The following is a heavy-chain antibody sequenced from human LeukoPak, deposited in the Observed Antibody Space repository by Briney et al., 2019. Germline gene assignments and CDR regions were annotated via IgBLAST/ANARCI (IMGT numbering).Heavy chain of an antibody. CDR2: IYYSWST. CDR1: GGSISSYY. D-gene: IGHD6-19*01. V-gene: IGHV4-59*12. Sequence: SETLSLTCTVSGGSISSYYWTWIRQPPGKGLEWIGYIYYSWSTNYNPSLKSRVTISVDTSKNQFSLKLSSVTAADTAVYYCARASTVAGTSPFDYWGQGTLVTVSS. CDR3: ARASTVAGTSPFDY. J-gene: IGHJ4*02.